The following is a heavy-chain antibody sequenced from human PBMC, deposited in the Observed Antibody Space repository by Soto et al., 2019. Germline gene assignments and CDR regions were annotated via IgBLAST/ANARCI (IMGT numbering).Heavy chain of an antibody. J-gene: IGHJ4*02. CDR3: AREGFGYKTLDY. CDR1: GDSVSSYY. Sequence: SETLSLTCTVSGDSVSSYYWSWIRQPAGKGLEWIGRIFTGGSINYNPSLKSRVTMSVDTSKNQVSLRLTSVTAADTAVYYCAREGFGYKTLDYWGQGTLVTVSS. V-gene: IGHV4-4*07. CDR2: IFTGGSI. D-gene: IGHD3-10*01.